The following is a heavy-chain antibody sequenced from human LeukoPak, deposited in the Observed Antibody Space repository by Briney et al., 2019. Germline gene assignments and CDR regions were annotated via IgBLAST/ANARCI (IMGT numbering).Heavy chain of an antibody. CDR3: ATDRDNSDWQKRFDS. Sequence: GGSLRLSCAVSGFTFSTYWMNWYRQAPGKGLEWVGNINQDASGVNYVDSVRGRFTISRDNAKNSLHLQMNSLRAEDTAVYYCATDRDNSDWQKRFDSWGQGTLVTVSS. D-gene: IGHD2-21*02. CDR2: INQDASGV. V-gene: IGHV3-7*01. J-gene: IGHJ4*02. CDR1: GFTFSTYW.